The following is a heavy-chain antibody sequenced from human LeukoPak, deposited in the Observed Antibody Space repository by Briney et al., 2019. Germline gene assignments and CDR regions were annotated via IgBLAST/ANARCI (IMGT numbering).Heavy chain of an antibody. V-gene: IGHV1-69*01. CDR1: GGTFSSYA. Sequence: VASVKVSCKDSGGTFSSYAISWVRQAPGQGLEWMGGIIPIFGTANYAQKFQGRVTITADESTSTAYMELSSLRSEDTAVYYCAAVAYCGGDCYPYFDYWGQGTLVTVSS. J-gene: IGHJ4*02. CDR3: AAVAYCGGDCYPYFDY. D-gene: IGHD2-21*02. CDR2: IIPIFGTA.